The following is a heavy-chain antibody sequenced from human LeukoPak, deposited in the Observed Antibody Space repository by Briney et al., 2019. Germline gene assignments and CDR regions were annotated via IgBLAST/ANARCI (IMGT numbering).Heavy chain of an antibody. CDR3: AELGITMIGGV. V-gene: IGHV3-74*01. J-gene: IGHJ6*04. Sequence: GGSLRLSCAVSGFSVRSYWMSWVRQAPGEGLVWVSRISSDGAIISYADSVKGRFTLTRDTAKNSLYLQMNSLRAEDTAVYYCAELGITMIGGVWGKGTTVTISS. CDR2: ISSDGAII. D-gene: IGHD3-10*02. CDR1: GFSVRSYW.